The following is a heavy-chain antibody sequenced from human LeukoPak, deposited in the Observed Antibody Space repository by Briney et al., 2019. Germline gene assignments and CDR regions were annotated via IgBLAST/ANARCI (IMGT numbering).Heavy chain of an antibody. CDR3: ARDYTGYFP. J-gene: IGHJ5*02. Sequence: GGSLRLSCEASGFTFSSYWMSWVRQAPGKGLEWVANIKTDGSEKYYVDSVKGRFTISRDNAKNSLYLQMNSLRAEDTAVYYCARDYTGYFPWGQGTLVIVSA. D-gene: IGHD3-9*01. V-gene: IGHV3-7*03. CDR2: IKTDGSEK. CDR1: GFTFSSYW.